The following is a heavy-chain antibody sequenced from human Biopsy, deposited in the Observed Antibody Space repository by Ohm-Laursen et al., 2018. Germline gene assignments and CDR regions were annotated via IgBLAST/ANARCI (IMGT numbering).Heavy chain of an antibody. Sequence: SVKVSCKASGYTFTSYEINWVRQATGQGLEWMGWMNPDSGKTGYAQNFQGRVTMTRNTSISTAYMELSSLRSEDTAVYFCARADPPLFYYGSGSSNWFDPWGQGTLVTVSS. CDR2: MNPDSGKT. D-gene: IGHD3-10*01. CDR1: GYTFTSYE. V-gene: IGHV1-8*01. CDR3: ARADPPLFYYGSGSSNWFDP. J-gene: IGHJ5*02.